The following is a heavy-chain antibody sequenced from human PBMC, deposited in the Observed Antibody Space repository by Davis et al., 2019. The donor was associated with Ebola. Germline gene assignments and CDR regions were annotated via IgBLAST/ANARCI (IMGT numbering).Heavy chain of an antibody. D-gene: IGHD2-8*02. CDR3: ASLRRTITGMDDGFDI. CDR2: IYPGDSDT. J-gene: IGHJ3*02. CDR1: GYSFTTYW. Sequence: GESLKISCKGSGYSFTTYWIAWVRQTPAKGLEWMGIIYPGDSDTRYSLSFEGQVTISVDRSISTAFLQWTSLKASDTAMYYCASLRRTITGMDDGFDIWGQGTMVTVSS. V-gene: IGHV5-51*01.